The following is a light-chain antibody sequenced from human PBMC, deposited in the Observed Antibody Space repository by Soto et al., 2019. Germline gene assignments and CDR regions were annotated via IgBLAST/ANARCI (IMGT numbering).Light chain of an antibody. CDR3: QSHDSSLNSWV. J-gene: IGLJ3*02. CDR2: GNT. V-gene: IGLV1-40*01. Sequence: QSVLTQPPSMSGAPGQRVTISCTGSSSIIGAGYDVHWYQLLPGTAPKLLIYGNTNRPSGVPDRFSGSKSGTSASLAITGLRAEDEADYYCQSHDSSLNSWVFGGGTKLTVL. CDR1: SSIIGAGYD.